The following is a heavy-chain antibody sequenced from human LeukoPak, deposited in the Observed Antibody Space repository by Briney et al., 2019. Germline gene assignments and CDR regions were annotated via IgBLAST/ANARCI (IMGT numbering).Heavy chain of an antibody. CDR3: TRAEMVGATFFDY. D-gene: IGHD1-26*01. V-gene: IGHV3-49*04. J-gene: IGHJ4*02. CDR2: IRSKAYGGTT. Sequence: PGRSLSLSCAASGFTFGDYAMSWVRQAPGKGLEWVGFIRSKAYGGTTEYAASVKGRFTISRDDSKSIAYLQMNSLKTEDTAVYYCTRAEMVGATFFDYWGQGTLVTVSS. CDR1: GFTFGDYA.